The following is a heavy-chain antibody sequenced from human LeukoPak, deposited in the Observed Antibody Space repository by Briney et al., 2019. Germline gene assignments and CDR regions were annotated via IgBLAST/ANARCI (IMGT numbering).Heavy chain of an antibody. CDR1: GFTFRSYW. J-gene: IGHJ4*02. CDR2: IKQDGSEK. Sequence: GGSLRLSCAASGFTFRSYWMSWVRQAPGKGLEWVAIIKQDGSEKYYVDSVKGRFTISRDNSKNTLYLQMNSLRAEDTAVYYCAKELYYDSSGYKLFDYWGQGTLVTVSS. V-gene: IGHV3-7*01. D-gene: IGHD3-22*01. CDR3: AKELYYDSSGYKLFDY.